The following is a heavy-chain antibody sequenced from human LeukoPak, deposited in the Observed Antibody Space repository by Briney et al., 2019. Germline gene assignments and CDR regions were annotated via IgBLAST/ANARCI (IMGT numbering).Heavy chain of an antibody. CDR1: DFSLRTSGRC. CDR3: ARIGPGNQHFDY. CDR2: IDLGEDK. D-gene: IGHD1-14*01. J-gene: IGHJ4*02. Sequence: SGPPLMNPTRPLTLTCTFCDFSLRTSGRCGSGIRHPPGKALEWLTLIDLGEDKYYVTSLKTKLTIANDTSQTLVVGTITNMDPVDTATYYCARIGPGNQHFDYWGQGTLVTVSS. V-gene: IGHV2-70*01.